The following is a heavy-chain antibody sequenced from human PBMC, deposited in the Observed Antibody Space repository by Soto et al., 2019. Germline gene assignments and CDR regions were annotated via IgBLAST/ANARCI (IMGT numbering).Heavy chain of an antibody. CDR3: ARTGLQTVQATSYYSGLDV. J-gene: IGHJ6*02. CDR2: IWHDGTNK. D-gene: IGHD1-1*01. Sequence: QVQLVESGGGVVQPGTSLRLSCEASGFTFNSFGMHWVRQAPGKGLEWVAMIWHDGTNKYYVDSVKGRFTISRDNSKDTLYLQMNNLRAEYTAVYYCARTGLQTVQATSYYSGLDVWGQGTTVTVSS. V-gene: IGHV3-33*01. CDR1: GFTFNSFG.